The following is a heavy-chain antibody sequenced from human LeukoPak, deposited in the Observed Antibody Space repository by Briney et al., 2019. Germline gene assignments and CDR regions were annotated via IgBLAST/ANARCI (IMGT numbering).Heavy chain of an antibody. V-gene: IGHV3-49*04. CDR2: VRSRAYGGTI. Sequence: PGGSLRLSCTASGFIFSDYAISWVRHAPGKGLEWVGFVRSRAYGGTIEYAASVQGRFTVSRDDSKSIAYLQMNSLKTEDTAVYYCSRDGHTGMDVWGQGTTVTVS. CDR1: GFIFSDYA. J-gene: IGHJ6*02. D-gene: IGHD2-21*01. CDR3: SRDGHTGMDV.